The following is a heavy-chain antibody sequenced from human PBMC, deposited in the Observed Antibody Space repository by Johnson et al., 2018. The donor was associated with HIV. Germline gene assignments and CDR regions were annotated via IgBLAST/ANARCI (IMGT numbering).Heavy chain of an antibody. J-gene: IGHJ3*01. D-gene: IGHD2/OR15-2a*01. CDR1: GFTFSSYA. V-gene: IGHV3-9*01. CDR2: ISWNSVSI. CDR3: AKATFFYVHGAFDF. Sequence: EVQVVESGGGLVQPGGSLRLSCAASGFTFSSYAMDWVRQAPGKGLEWVSSISWNSVSIGYADSVKGRFTISRDNAKNSLYLQMNTLRAEDTALYYCAKATFFYVHGAFDFWGQGTMVTVSS.